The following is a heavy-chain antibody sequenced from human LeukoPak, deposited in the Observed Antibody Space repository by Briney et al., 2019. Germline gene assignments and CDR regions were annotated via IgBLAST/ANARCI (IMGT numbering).Heavy chain of an antibody. CDR1: DFTFSSDA. CDR3: AKAARYCGSACFSTGLGY. CDR2: ISASGGTT. J-gene: IGHJ4*02. D-gene: IGHD2-21*02. V-gene: IGHV3-23*01. Sequence: GGSLRPSCVASDFTFSSDAMSWARQAPGKGLEWLSGISASGGTTYYADSVKGRFTVSRDNSKKTLYLQMNSLRAEDTSIYHCAKAARYCGSACFSTGLGYWGQGTLVTVSS.